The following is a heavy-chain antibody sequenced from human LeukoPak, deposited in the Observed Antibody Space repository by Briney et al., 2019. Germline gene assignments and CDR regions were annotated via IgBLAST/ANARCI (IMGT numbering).Heavy chain of an antibody. CDR1: GYSIISDYF. CDR3: ARDSALAQAVMFDY. J-gene: IGHJ4*02. V-gene: IGHV4-38-2*02. Sequence: PSETLSLTCIVSGYSIISDYFWGWVRQPPGKGPEWIGSIFHSGDVYYNPSLKSRITISVDTSKNQFSLKLSSVTAADTAVYYCARDSALAQAVMFDYWGQGTLVTVSS. CDR2: IFHSGDV. D-gene: IGHD6-19*01.